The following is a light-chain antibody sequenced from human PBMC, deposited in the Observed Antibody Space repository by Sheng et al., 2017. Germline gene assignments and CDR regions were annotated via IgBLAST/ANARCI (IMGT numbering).Light chain of an antibody. CDR3: QSYDGSLGGLYV. V-gene: IGLV1-40*01. J-gene: IGLJ1*01. Sequence: QSVLTQPPSVSGAPGQRVTISCTGSNSDIGAGFDVHWYQQLPGTAPKLLIYGNINRPSGVPDRFSGSKSGTSASLAISGLQAEDEADYYCQSYDGSLGGLYVLGTGTKVTVL. CDR2: GNI. CDR1: NSDIGAGFD.